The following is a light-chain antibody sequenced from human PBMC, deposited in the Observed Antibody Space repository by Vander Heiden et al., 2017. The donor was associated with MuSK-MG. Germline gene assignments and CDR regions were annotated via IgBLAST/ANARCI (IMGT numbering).Light chain of an antibody. CDR1: QNVGTD. J-gene: IGKJ4*01. CDR3: QQRAEWPLT. CDR2: DAS. Sequence: VVTKSPGTLTLSPGERATLFCRASQNVGTDFAWYQQRLGQAPRLLICDASNRATGIPARFSGSGSGTDFTLTIDSLEPEDFALYYCQQRAEWPLTFGGGTKLEIK. V-gene: IGKV3-11*01.